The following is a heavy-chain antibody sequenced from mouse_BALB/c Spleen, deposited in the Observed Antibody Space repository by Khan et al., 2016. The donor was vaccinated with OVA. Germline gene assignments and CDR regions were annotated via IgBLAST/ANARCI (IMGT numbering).Heavy chain of an antibody. V-gene: IGHV3-2*02. CDR2: INYSGNT. CDR1: GYSITSEYA. CDR3: TRKDYYDYDPFPY. J-gene: IGHJ3*01. D-gene: IGHD2-4*01. Sequence: EVQLQESGPGLVKPSQSLSLTCTVTGYSITSEYAWNWIRQFPGNKLEWMGYINYSGNTRSNPSLKSRISITRDTSKNQIFLQLNSVTTEDTATYYCTRKDYYDYDPFPYWGQGTLVTVSA.